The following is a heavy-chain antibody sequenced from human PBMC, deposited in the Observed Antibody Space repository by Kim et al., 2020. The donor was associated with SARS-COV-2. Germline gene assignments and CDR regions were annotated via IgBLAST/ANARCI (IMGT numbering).Heavy chain of an antibody. Sequence: LKSRVTISVDTSKNQFSLKLSSVTAADTAVYYCACVAGDYYDSSGYYLGYWGQGTLVTVSS. CDR3: ACVAGDYYDSSGYYLGY. V-gene: IGHV4-59*01. D-gene: IGHD3-22*01. J-gene: IGHJ4*02.